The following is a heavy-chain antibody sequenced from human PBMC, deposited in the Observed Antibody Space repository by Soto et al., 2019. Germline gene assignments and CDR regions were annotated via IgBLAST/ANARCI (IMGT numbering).Heavy chain of an antibody. J-gene: IGHJ4*01. D-gene: IGHD2-2*01. Sequence: SVKVSCKASGFTSTSSAVQWVRQARGQGLEWIGWIVVGSGNTNYAQKFQERVTMTRDMSTSTAYMELSSLRSEDTAVYYCVRGPSTDYWGQGTLVTVSS. V-gene: IGHV1-58*01. CDR2: IVVGSGNT. CDR1: GFTSTSSA. CDR3: VRGPSTDY.